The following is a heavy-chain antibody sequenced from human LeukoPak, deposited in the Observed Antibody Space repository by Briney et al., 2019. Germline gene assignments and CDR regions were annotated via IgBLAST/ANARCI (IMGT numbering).Heavy chain of an antibody. V-gene: IGHV3-33*01. D-gene: IGHD2-2*01. Sequence: PGRSLRLSCAASGFTFSSYGMHWVRQAPGKGLEWVAVIWYDGSNKYYADSVKGRFTISRDNSKNTLYLQMNSLRAEDTAVYYCARDCSSTSCYGWFAFDIWGQGTMVTVSS. CDR3: ARDCSSTSCYGWFAFDI. CDR2: IWYDGSNK. CDR1: GFTFSSYG. J-gene: IGHJ3*02.